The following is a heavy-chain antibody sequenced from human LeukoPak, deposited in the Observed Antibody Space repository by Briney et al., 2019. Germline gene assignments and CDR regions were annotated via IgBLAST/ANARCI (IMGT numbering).Heavy chain of an antibody. Sequence: GGSLRLSCAASGFTFSSYWMSWVRQAPGKGLELVANIKQDGSEKYYVDSVKGRFTISRDNAKNSLYLQMNSLRAEDTAVYYCARYSGNSRLYFAYWGQGTLVTVSS. CDR2: IKQDGSEK. CDR1: GFTFSSYW. D-gene: IGHD1-26*01. CDR3: ARYSGNSRLYFAY. J-gene: IGHJ4*02. V-gene: IGHV3-7*01.